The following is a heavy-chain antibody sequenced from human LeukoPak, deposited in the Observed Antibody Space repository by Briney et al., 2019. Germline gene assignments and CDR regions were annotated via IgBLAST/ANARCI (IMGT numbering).Heavy chain of an antibody. CDR1: GFTFSSYA. CDR2: ISDSGDYT. Sequence: PGGSLTLSCAGSGFTFSSYAMSWVRQAPGQGLEWVSVISDSGDYTSYADSVRGRFTISRHNSRHTLYPQMISPRPPPTAVYYCAKHTSIGHYCTHGVCSPFDYWGQGTLVTVSS. D-gene: IGHD2-8*01. CDR3: AKHTSIGHYCTHGVCSPFDY. J-gene: IGHJ4*02. V-gene: IGHV3-23*01.